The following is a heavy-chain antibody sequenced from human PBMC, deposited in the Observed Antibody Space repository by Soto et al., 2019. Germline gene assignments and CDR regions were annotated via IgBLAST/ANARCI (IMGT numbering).Heavy chain of an antibody. CDR1: GFTFSTYS. J-gene: IGHJ4*02. Sequence: GSLRLSCAASGFTFSTYSMTWVRQAPGKGLKWVSYITSYSSTIYYADSVKGRFTISRDNAKNSLYLQMDSLRDEDTAVYYCARGGRPFDYWGQGTLVTVSS. CDR2: ITSYSSTI. CDR3: ARGGRPFDY. V-gene: IGHV3-48*02.